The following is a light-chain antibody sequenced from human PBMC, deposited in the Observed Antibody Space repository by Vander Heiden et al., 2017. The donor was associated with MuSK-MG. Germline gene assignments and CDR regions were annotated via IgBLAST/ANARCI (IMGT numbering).Light chain of an antibody. V-gene: IGLV1-47*02. CDR1: SSNIGRNF. CDR3: SASDDDMSGPCV. Sequence: QSVLTQPPSASGTPGQRVTISCSGTSSNIGRNFVFWYQQFPGTAHKLLILNNGQRASGVPDRFSCANSGTAASPVTRGLRSEDEADDYWSASDDDMSGPCVVGGGTKLTVL. CDR2: NNG. J-gene: IGLJ3*02.